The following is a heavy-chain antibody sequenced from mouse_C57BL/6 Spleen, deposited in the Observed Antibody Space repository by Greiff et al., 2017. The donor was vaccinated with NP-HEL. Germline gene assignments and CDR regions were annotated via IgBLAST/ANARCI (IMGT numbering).Heavy chain of an antibody. V-gene: IGHV1-62-2*01. CDR3: ARHEDPGITTVPSFAY. J-gene: IGHJ3*01. Sequence: VQLQQSGAELVKPGASVKLSCKASGYTFTEYTIHWVKQRSGQGLEWIGWFYPESGSIKYNEKFKDKATLTADKSSSTVYMELSRLTSEDSAVYFCARHEDPGITTVPSFAYWGQGTLVTVSA. CDR2: FYPESGSI. D-gene: IGHD1-1*01. CDR1: GYTFTEYT.